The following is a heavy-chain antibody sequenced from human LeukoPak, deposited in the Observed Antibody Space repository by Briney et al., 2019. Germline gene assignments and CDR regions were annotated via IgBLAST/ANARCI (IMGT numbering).Heavy chain of an antibody. CDR1: GGSFSGYY. J-gene: IGHJ4*02. V-gene: IGHV4-34*01. D-gene: IGHD6-19*01. CDR3: ARVAVAGIFDY. Sequence: SETLSLTCAVYGGSFSGYYWSWIRQPPGKGLEWIGEINHSGSTNYNPSLKSRVTISVGTSKNQFSLKLSSVTAADTAVYYCARVAVAGIFDYWGQGTLVTVSS. CDR2: INHSGST.